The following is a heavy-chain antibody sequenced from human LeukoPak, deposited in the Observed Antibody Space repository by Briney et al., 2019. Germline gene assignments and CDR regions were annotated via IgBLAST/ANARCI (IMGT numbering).Heavy chain of an antibody. Sequence: GASVKVSCKASGYTFTSYDINWVRQATGQGLEWMGWMNPNSGNTGYAQKFQGRVTMTRNTSISTANMELSSLRSEGTAVYYCARGLARTSMVTRGGVRFDYWGQGTLVTVSS. CDR2: MNPNSGNT. D-gene: IGHD5-18*01. V-gene: IGHV1-8*01. J-gene: IGHJ4*02. CDR1: GYTFTSYD. CDR3: ARGLARTSMVTRGGVRFDY.